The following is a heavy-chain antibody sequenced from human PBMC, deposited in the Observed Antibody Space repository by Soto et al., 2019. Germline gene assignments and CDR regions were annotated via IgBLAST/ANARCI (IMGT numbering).Heavy chain of an antibody. V-gene: IGHV4-39*01. J-gene: IGHJ6*03. D-gene: IGHD3-10*01. CDR3: VWFGDEPRNYYYYYYMDV. Sequence: SETLSLTCTVSGGSISSSSYYWGWIRQPPGKGLEWIGSIYYSGSTYYNPSLKSRVTISVDTSKNQFSLKLSSVTAADTAVYYCVWFGDEPRNYYYYYYMDVWGKGTTVTVSS. CDR1: GGSISSSSYY. CDR2: IYYSGST.